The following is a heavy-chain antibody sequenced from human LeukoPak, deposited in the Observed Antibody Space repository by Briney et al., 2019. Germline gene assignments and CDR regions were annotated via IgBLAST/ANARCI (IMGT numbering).Heavy chain of an antibody. J-gene: IGHJ4*02. Sequence: PSETLSLTCAVYGGSFSGYYWSWIRQPPGKGLEWIGEINHSGSTYYNPSLRSRVTISVDTSKNQFSLRLSSVTAADTAVYYCARTYYYGSGRALDYWGQGTLVTVSS. V-gene: IGHV4-34*01. D-gene: IGHD3-10*01. CDR3: ARTYYYGSGRALDY. CDR2: INHSGST. CDR1: GGSFSGYY.